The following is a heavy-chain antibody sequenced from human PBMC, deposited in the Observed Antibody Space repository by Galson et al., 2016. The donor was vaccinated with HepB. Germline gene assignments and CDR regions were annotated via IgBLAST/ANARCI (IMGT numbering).Heavy chain of an antibody. D-gene: IGHD4-17*01. CDR3: VRIGGAFAIDN. CDR1: GFTFSDHY. J-gene: IGHJ4*02. Sequence: SLRLSCAASGFTFSDHYMDWVRQAPGKGLEWVGRTRKKVNGYTTEYAASVKGRFSISRDDSKNSLFLQTNSLKTEDTAVYYCVRIGGAFAIDNWGQGTLVTVSS. CDR2: TRKKVNGYTT. V-gene: IGHV3-72*01.